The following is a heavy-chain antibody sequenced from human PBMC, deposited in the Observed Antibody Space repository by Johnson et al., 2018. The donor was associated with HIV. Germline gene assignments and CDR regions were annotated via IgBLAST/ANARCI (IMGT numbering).Heavy chain of an antibody. D-gene: IGHD3-10*01. Sequence: QMQLVESGGGVVQPGRSLSLSCAASGFTFSSYAMNWVRQAPGKGLEWVAVISYDGRNKDYADSVKRRFTISRDNAKKLLYLQMYSLRAEDTAFYYCARRGITIVADAFDIWGQGTMVTVSS. V-gene: IGHV3-30*04. CDR2: ISYDGRNK. CDR1: GFTFSSYA. J-gene: IGHJ3*02. CDR3: ARRGITIVADAFDI.